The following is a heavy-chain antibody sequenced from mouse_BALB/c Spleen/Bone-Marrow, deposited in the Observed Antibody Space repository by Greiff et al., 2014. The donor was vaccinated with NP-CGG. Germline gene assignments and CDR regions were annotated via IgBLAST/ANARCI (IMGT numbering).Heavy chain of an antibody. Sequence: EVQLQQSGPELVKPGASVKISCKASGYSFTSYFMNWVMQSHGKSLECIGRINPYNGDTFYNQKFKGKAILTVDKSSSTAHMELRSLASEDSAVYYCARGDYRFDEGYFDCWGQGTSLTVSS. J-gene: IGHJ2*02. CDR2: INPYNGDT. V-gene: IGHV1-20*02. CDR1: GYSFTSYF. D-gene: IGHD2-14*01. CDR3: ARGDYRFDEGYFDC.